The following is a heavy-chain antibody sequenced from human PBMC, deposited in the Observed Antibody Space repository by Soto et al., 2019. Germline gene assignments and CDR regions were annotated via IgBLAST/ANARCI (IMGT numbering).Heavy chain of an antibody. Sequence: GESFRLPCVASVFTSITYNVNGFLRPPWKGLEWVSSISSSSSTTYSADSVKGRFTISRDNAKNSLYLQMNSLRDEDSAVKYCARIKSGSLYYFDSWGQRP. J-gene: IGHJ4*02. CDR2: ISSSSSTT. V-gene: IGHV3-48*02. D-gene: IGHD1-26*01. CDR1: VFTSITYN. CDR3: ARIKSGSLYYFDS.